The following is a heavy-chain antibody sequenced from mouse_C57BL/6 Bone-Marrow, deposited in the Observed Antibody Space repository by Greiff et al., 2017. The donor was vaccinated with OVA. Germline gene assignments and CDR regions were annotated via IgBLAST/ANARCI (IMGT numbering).Heavy chain of an antibody. J-gene: IGHJ4*01. CDR1: GFSLTSYG. CDR3: AKNYGSSYGAMDY. Sequence: QVQLQQSGPGLVQPSQSLSITCTVSGFSLTSYGVHWVRQSPGKGLEWLGVIWRGGSTDYNAAFMSRLSITKDNSKSQVFFKMNSLQADDTAIYYGAKNYGSSYGAMDYWGQGTSVTVSS. V-gene: IGHV2-5*01. CDR2: IWRGGST. D-gene: IGHD1-1*01.